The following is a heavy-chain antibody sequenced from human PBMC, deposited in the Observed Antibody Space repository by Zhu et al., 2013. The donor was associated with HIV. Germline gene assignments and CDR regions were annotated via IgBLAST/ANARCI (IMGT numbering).Heavy chain of an antibody. CDR2: ISAYNGNT. CDR1: GYTFTSYG. V-gene: IGHV1-18*01. D-gene: IGHD5-12*01. J-gene: IGHJ5*02. Sequence: QVQLVQSGAEVKKPGASVKVSCKASGYTFTSYGISWVRQAPGQGLEWMGWISAYNGNTNYAQKLQGRVTMTTDTSTSTAYMELRSLRSDDTAVYYCARDTYSGYDGVSNWFDPWGQGTLVTVSS. CDR3: ARDTYSGYDGVSNWFDP.